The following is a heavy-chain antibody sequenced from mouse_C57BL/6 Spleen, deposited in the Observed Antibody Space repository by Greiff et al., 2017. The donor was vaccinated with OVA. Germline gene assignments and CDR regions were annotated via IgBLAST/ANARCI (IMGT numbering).Heavy chain of an antibody. CDR1: GFTFSDYG. J-gene: IGHJ1*03. Sequence: EVKVEESGGGLVKPGGSLKLSCAASGFTFSDYGMHWVRQAPEKGLEWVAYISSGSSTIYYADTVKGRFTISRDNAKNTLFLQMTSLRSEDTAMYYCARNNWDNWYFDVWGTGTTVTVSS. V-gene: IGHV5-17*01. D-gene: IGHD4-1*02. CDR3: ARNNWDNWYFDV. CDR2: ISSGSSTI.